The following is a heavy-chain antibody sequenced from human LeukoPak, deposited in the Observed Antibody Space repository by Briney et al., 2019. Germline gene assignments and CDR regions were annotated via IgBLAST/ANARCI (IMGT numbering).Heavy chain of an antibody. Sequence: PWGSLVLSFAGPGLTLKRYSMNWVRPAPGQGLEWVSSISSSSSYIYYAYSVKGRFTISRDNAKNSLYLQMNSLRAEDTAVYYCARFHSSSSYWGQGTLVTVSS. V-gene: IGHV3-21*01. CDR2: ISSSSSYI. CDR3: ARFHSSSSY. J-gene: IGHJ4*02. CDR1: GLTLKRYS. D-gene: IGHD6-6*01.